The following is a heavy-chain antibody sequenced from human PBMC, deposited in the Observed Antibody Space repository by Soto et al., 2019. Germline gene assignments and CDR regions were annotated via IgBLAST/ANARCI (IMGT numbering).Heavy chain of an antibody. CDR2: ISSSSSYI. D-gene: IGHD3-22*01. CDR1: GFTLSSYS. V-gene: IGHV3-21*01. Sequence: GSLRLSCAASGFTLSSYSMNWVRQAPGKGLEWVSSISSSSSYIYYADSVKGRFTISRDNAKNSLYLQMNSLRAEDTAVYYCARDLRDYYDSSGYYYQGAFDIWGQGTMVTVSS. J-gene: IGHJ3*02. CDR3: ARDLRDYYDSSGYYYQGAFDI.